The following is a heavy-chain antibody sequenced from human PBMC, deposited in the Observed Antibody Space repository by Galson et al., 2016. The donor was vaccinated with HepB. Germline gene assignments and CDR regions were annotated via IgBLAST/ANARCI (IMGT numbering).Heavy chain of an antibody. CDR2: ISGSGGTT. D-gene: IGHD4-17*01. V-gene: IGHV3-23*01. Sequence: SLRLSCAGSGFTFSNYAMSWVRQAPGKGLEWVSSISGSGGTTYHADSVKGRFTISRDNAKNTLYLQMNSLRVEDTAVYYCAKDLQGLTVTSFDYWGQGTQVTVSS. CDR3: AKDLQGLTVTSFDY. J-gene: IGHJ4*02. CDR1: GFTFSNYA.